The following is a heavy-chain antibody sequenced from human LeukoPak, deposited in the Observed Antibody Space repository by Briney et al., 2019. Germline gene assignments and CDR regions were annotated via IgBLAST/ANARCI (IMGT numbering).Heavy chain of an antibody. CDR3: ARNLELNWFDP. J-gene: IGHJ5*02. CDR2: IIPIFGTA. CDR1: GGTLSSYA. D-gene: IGHD1-7*01. V-gene: IGHV1-69*13. Sequence: ASVKVSCKASGGTLSSYAISWVRQAPGQGLEWMGGIIPIFGTANYAQKFQGRVTITADESTSTAYMELRSLRSDDTAVYYCARNLELNWFDPWGQGTLVTVSS.